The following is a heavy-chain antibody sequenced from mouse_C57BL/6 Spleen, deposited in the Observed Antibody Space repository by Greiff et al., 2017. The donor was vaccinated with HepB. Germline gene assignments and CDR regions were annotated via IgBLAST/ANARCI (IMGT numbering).Heavy chain of an antibody. V-gene: IGHV1-15*01. D-gene: IGHD1-1*01. CDR2: IDPETGGT. J-gene: IGHJ3*01. CDR3: TGYYYGSSLAWFAY. Sequence: QVQLKQSGAELVRPGASVTLSCKASGYTFTDYEMHWVKQTPVHGLEWIGAIDPETGGTAYNQKFKGKAILTADKSSSTAYMELRSLTSEDSAVYYCTGYYYGSSLAWFAYWGQGTLVTVSA. CDR1: GYTFTDYE.